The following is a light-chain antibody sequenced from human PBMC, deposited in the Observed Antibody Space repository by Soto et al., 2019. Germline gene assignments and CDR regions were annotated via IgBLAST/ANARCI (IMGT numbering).Light chain of an antibody. J-gene: IGKJ1*01. CDR3: QQYGSSLWT. Sequence: EIVLTQSPGTLSLSPGERATLSCRASQSVSSSYLAWYQQKPGQAPRLLIYGASSRATGIPDRFSGSGSGTDFTLTISRLEPEDFAVYYCQQYGSSLWTLGQGTKGEIK. CDR2: GAS. V-gene: IGKV3-20*01. CDR1: QSVSSSY.